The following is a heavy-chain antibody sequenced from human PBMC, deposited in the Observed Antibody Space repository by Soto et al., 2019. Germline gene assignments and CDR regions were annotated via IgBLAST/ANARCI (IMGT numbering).Heavy chain of an antibody. J-gene: IGHJ3*02. D-gene: IGHD6-13*01. CDR1: GFIFDDYA. Sequence: EVQLVESGGGLVQPGGSLKLSCAASGFIFDDYAMHWVRQAPGKGLEWVSGLSWNSGSIAYADSVKGRFTISRDNARNALYLQMNSLRAEDTALYYCVKDRSSWGDAFDIWGQGTMVTVSS. V-gene: IGHV3-9*01. CDR3: VKDRSSWGDAFDI. CDR2: LSWNSGSI.